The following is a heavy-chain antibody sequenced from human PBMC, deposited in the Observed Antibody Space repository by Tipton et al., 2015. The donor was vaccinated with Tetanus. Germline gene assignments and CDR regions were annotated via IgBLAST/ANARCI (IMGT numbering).Heavy chain of an antibody. CDR3: ARGFYYMDV. CDR1: GFAFDTYY. J-gene: IGHJ6*03. CDR2: INPKGSTT. Sequence: QSGAEVKKPGASLKISCKASGFAFDTYYLHWVRQAPGQGLEWMGIINPKGSTTAYSQKFQGRFTMTRDTSTSTLYMELTSLTSDDTAVYYCARGFYYMDVWGQGTTVTVSS. V-gene: IGHV1-46*02.